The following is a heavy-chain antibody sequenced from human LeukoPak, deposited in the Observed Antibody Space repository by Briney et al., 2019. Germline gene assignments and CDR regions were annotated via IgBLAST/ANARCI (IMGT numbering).Heavy chain of an antibody. D-gene: IGHD3-10*01. J-gene: IGHJ4*02. CDR1: GFTFSSYA. CDR2: ISGSGGST. CDR3: ARDLESYSGSRDPRFDH. V-gene: IGHV3-23*01. Sequence: GGSLRLSCAASGFTFSSYAMSWVRQAPGKGLEWVSAISGSGGSTYYADTVKGRFTISRDNSKNTMSLEMNSLSAEDTAVYYCARDLESYSGSRDPRFDHWGQGTLVTVSS.